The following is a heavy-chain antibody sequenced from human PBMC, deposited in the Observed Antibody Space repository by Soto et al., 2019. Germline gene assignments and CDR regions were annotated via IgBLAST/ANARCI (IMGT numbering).Heavy chain of an antibody. CDR3: ARATGADKEDY. D-gene: IGHD3-10*01. Sequence: QPGGSLRLSCAASGFIFSGYWMSWVRQAPGKGLEWVGNINEDGSQRYYVDSVKGRFTISRDNAKNSLYLQMNSLRAEDTAVYYCARATGADKEDYWGQGTLVTVSS. J-gene: IGHJ4*02. CDR1: GFIFSGYW. V-gene: IGHV3-7*04. CDR2: INEDGSQR.